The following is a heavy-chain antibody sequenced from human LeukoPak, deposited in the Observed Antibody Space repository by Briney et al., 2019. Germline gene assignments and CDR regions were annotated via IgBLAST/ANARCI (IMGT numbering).Heavy chain of an antibody. CDR2: IYSSGTT. J-gene: IGHJ4*02. V-gene: IGHV4-4*07. Sequence: SETLSLTCTVPGGSISSYYWSWIRQPAGKGLEWIGRIYSSGTTNYNPSLKSRVTMSVDTSKNQFSLRLSSMTAADTAVYYCARTYNGNSHFDYWGQGTLVTVSS. D-gene: IGHD4-23*01. CDR1: GGSISSYY. CDR3: ARTYNGNSHFDY.